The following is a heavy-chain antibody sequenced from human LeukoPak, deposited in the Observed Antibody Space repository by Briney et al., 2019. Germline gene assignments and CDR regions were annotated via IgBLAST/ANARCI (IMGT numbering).Heavy chain of an antibody. Sequence: GGSLRLSCAASGFTFSSYAMHWVRQAPGKGLEWVAVISYDGSNKYYADSVKGRFTISRDNSKNTLYLQMNSLRAEDTAVYYCARDQSVDKGFDIWGQGTMVTVSS. CDR1: GFTFSSYA. D-gene: IGHD5-12*01. J-gene: IGHJ3*02. CDR3: ARDQSVDKGFDI. V-gene: IGHV3-30-3*01. CDR2: ISYDGSNK.